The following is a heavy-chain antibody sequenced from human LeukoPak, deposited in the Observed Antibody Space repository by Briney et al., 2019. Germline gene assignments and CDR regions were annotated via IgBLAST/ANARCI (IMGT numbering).Heavy chain of an antibody. CDR3: ARERTPEYITMIVVVSKYGMDV. J-gene: IGHJ6*02. D-gene: IGHD3-22*01. V-gene: IGHV4-59*01. Sequence: PSETLSLTCTVSGGSISSYYWSWIRQPPGKGLEWIGYIYYSGSTNYNPSLKSRVTISVDTSKNQFSLKLSSVTAADTAVYYCARERTPEYITMIVVVSKYGMDVWGQGTTVTVSS. CDR1: GGSISSYY. CDR2: IYYSGST.